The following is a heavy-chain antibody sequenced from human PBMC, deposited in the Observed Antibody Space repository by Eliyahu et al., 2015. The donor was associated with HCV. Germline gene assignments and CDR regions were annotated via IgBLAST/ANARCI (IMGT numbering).Heavy chain of an antibody. CDR2: IYSGGST. J-gene: IGHJ4*02. CDR3: ARGTTMVQGAWNY. D-gene: IGHD3-10*01. CDR1: GFTVSSNY. Sequence: ESGGGLVQPGGSLRLSCAASGFTVSSNYMSWVRQAPGKGLEWVSVIYSGGSTYYADSVKGRFTISRHNSKNTLYLQMNSLRGEDTALYYRARGTTMVQGAWNYWGQGTLVTVSS. V-gene: IGHV3-53*04.